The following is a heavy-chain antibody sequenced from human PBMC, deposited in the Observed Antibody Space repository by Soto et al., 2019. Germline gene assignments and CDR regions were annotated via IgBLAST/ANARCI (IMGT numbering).Heavy chain of an antibody. CDR3: ARDGGCRDGYTVGCNWFDP. CDR2: IWYDGSNK. CDR1: GFTFSSYS. J-gene: IGHJ5*02. V-gene: IGHV3-33*08. D-gene: IGHD5-12*01. Sequence: GGSLRLSCAASGFTFSSYSMNWVRQAPGKGLEWVAVIWYDGSNKYYADSVKGRFTISRDNSKNTLYLQMNSLRAEDTAVYYCARDGGCRDGYTVGCNWFDPWGQGTLVTVSS.